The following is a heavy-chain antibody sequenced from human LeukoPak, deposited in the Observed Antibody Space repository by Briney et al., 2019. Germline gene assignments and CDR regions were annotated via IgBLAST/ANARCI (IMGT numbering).Heavy chain of an antibody. CDR1: GFTFSSYA. D-gene: IGHD2-8*02. Sequence: GGSLRLSCAASGFTFSSYAMSWLRQAPGKGLEWVSAISGSGGSTYYADSVKGRFTISRDNSKNTLYLQMNSLRAEDTAVYYCARDSAQCTGGYCYLVSWGQGTLVTVSS. CDR3: ARDSAQCTGGYCYLVS. J-gene: IGHJ4*02. CDR2: ISGSGGST. V-gene: IGHV3-23*01.